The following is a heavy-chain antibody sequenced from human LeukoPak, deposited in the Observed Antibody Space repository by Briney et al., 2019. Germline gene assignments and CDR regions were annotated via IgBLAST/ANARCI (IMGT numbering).Heavy chain of an antibody. CDR1: GFTFSAYW. Sequence: PGESLRLSCAASGFTFSAYWMTWVRQAPGKGLEWVANINEGGNVKFYVDSVKGRFTISRDNTKISLHLQMYSLRAEDTAVYYCARVGKNGWDFDHWGQGTLVTVPS. J-gene: IGHJ4*02. CDR2: INEGGNVK. CDR3: ARVGKNGWDFDH. D-gene: IGHD6-19*01. V-gene: IGHV3-7*01.